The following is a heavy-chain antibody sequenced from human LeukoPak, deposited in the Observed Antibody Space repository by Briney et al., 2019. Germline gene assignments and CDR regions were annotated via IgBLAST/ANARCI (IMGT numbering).Heavy chain of an antibody. D-gene: IGHD2-2*01. J-gene: IGHJ4*02. CDR2: ISGSGGST. V-gene: IGHV3-23*01. Sequence: GGSLRLSCAASGFTFSSYAMSWVRQAPGKGLEWVSAISGSGGSTYYADSVKGRFTISRDNFKNTLYLQMNSLRAEDTAVYYCARVPGLNKLGYCSSTSCFEDYWGQGTLVTVSS. CDR3: ARVPGLNKLGYCSSTSCFEDY. CDR1: GFTFSSYA.